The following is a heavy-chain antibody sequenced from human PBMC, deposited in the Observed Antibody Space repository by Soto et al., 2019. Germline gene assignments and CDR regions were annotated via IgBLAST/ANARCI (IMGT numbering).Heavy chain of an antibody. CDR2: INHSGST. CDR3: ARLGGYVSVGYYYLWDS. CDR1: DGSMNNDSSY. D-gene: IGHD3-22*01. J-gene: IGHJ4*02. V-gene: IGHV4-39*01. Sequence: QLQLQESGPGLVKPSETLSLTCRVSDGSMNNDSSYWGWIRQPPGKGLEWIGVINHSGSTYHNLSLKGRVTMSVDASRNQFSLNLTSMTAADTAVYYCARLGGYVSVGYYYLWDSWGQGTLVTVSS.